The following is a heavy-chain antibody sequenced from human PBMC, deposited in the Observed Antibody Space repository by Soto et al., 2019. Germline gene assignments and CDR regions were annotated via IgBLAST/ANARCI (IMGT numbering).Heavy chain of an antibody. CDR1: GFDVSNTD. J-gene: IGHJ4*02. D-gene: IGHD3-22*01. Sequence: PGGSLRLSCAASGFDVSNTDMSWVRQAPGKGLEWVSVIYSGGYTNYADSVKGRFIVSRDSPKNTLYLQMDSLRAEDTAVYYCAREAIIVIAAPEYYFDYWGQGTLVTVPQ. CDR3: AREAIIVIAAPEYYFDY. V-gene: IGHV3-66*01. CDR2: IYSGGYT.